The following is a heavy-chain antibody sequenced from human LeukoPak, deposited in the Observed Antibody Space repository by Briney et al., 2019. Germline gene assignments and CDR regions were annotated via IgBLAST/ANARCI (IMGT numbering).Heavy chain of an antibody. V-gene: IGHV4-61*01. J-gene: IGHJ4*02. CDR3: ASLGGGAVAGTFGADY. CDR2: IYYSGST. CDR1: GYSISSGYY. Sequence: SETLSLTCTVSGYSISSGYYWGWIRQPPGKGLEWIGYIYYSGSTNYNPSLKSRVTISVDTSKNQFSLKLSSVTAADTAVYYCASLGGGAVAGTFGADYWGQGTLVTVSS. D-gene: IGHD6-19*01.